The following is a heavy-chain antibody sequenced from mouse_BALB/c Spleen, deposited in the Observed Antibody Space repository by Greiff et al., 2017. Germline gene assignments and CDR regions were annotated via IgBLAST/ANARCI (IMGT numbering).Heavy chain of an antibody. CDR2: IYPYNGGT. D-gene: IGHD1-3*01. Sequence: VQLQQSGPELVKPGASVKISCKASGYTFTDYNMHWVKQSHGKSLEWIGYIYPYNGGTGYNQKFKSKATLTVDNSSSTAYMELRSLTSEDSAVYYCASNFDWGQGTLVTVSA. V-gene: IGHV1S29*02. CDR3: ASNFD. J-gene: IGHJ3*01. CDR1: GYTFTDYN.